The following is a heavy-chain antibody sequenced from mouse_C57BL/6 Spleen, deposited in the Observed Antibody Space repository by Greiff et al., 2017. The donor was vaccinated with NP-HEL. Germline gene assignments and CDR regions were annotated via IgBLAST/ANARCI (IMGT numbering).Heavy chain of an antibody. V-gene: IGHV1-81*01. Sequence: QVQLKQSGAELARPGASVKLSCKASGYTFTSYGISWVKQRTGQGLEWIGEIYPRSGNTYYNEKFKGKATLTADKSSSTAYMELRSLTSEDSAVYFCAREGAITTGPRRYFDVWGTGTTVTVSS. D-gene: IGHD1-1*01. CDR2: IYPRSGNT. J-gene: IGHJ1*03. CDR1: GYTFTSYG. CDR3: AREGAITTGPRRYFDV.